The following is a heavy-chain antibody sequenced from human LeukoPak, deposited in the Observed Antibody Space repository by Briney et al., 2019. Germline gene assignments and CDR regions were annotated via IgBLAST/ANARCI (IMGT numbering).Heavy chain of an antibody. CDR2: IYYSGST. V-gene: IGHV4-59*01. D-gene: IGHD6-13*01. CDR3: ARTRSSWYGQFNYFDY. Sequence: SETLSLTCTVSGGSMSPYHWGWIRQPPGKGLEWTGYIYYSGSTNYNPSLKSRVTISVDTSKNQFSLKLSSVTAADTAVYYCARTRSSWYGQFNYFDYWGQGTLVTVSS. J-gene: IGHJ4*02. CDR1: GGSMSPYH.